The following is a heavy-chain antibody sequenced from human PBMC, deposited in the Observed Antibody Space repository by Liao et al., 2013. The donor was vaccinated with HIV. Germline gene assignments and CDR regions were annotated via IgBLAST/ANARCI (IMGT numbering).Heavy chain of an antibody. CDR2: INHSGST. Sequence: QVQLQQWGAGLLKPSETLSLTCAVYGGSFSDYYWNWIRQPPGKGLEWIGEINHSGSTNYNPSLKSRVTISVDTSKNQFSLKLSSVTAADTAVYYCARGTTTRPWASQPLNWFDPWGQGTLVTVSS. V-gene: IGHV4-34*01. D-gene: IGHD1-26*01. CDR3: ARGTTTRPWASQPLNWFDP. CDR1: GGSFSDYY. J-gene: IGHJ5*02.